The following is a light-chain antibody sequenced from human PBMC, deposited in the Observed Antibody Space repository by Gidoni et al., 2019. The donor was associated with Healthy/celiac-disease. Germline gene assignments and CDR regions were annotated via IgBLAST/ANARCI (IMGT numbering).Light chain of an antibody. CDR3: QQYGSSPRT. Sequence: IVLTQSPGTLSLSPGERATLSCRASQSVSSSYLAWNKQKPGQAPRLLIYGASSRATGIPDRFRGSGSGTDFTLTISRLAPEDFAVYYCQQYGSSPRTFGQGTKLEIK. CDR2: GAS. CDR1: QSVSSSY. J-gene: IGKJ2*01. V-gene: IGKV3-20*01.